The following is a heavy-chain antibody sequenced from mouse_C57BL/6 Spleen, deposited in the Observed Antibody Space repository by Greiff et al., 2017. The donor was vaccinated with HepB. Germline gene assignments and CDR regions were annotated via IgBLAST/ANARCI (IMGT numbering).Heavy chain of an antibody. Sequence: QVQLQQSGPELVKPGASVKISCKASGYAFSSSWMNWVKQRPGKGLEWIGRIYPGDGDTNYNGKFKGKATLTADKSSSTAYMQLSSLTSEDSAVYFCARWGDYGNYEGVYWGQGTTLTVSS. CDR2: IYPGDGDT. CDR3: ARWGDYGNYEGVY. J-gene: IGHJ2*01. V-gene: IGHV1-82*01. D-gene: IGHD2-1*01. CDR1: GYAFSSSW.